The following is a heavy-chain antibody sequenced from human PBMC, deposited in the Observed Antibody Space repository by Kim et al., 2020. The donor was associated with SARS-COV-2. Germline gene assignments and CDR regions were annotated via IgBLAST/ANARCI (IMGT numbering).Heavy chain of an antibody. CDR2: IYYSGST. D-gene: IGHD6-13*01. CDR1: GGSISSSSYY. CDR3: ATIPIAAVRVEGY. J-gene: IGHJ4*02. V-gene: IGHV4-39*01. Sequence: SETLSLTCTVSGGSISSSSYYWGWIRQPPGKGLEWIGSIYYSGSTYYNPSLKSRVTISVDTSKNQFSLKLSSVTAADTAVYYCATIPIAAVRVEGYWGQG.